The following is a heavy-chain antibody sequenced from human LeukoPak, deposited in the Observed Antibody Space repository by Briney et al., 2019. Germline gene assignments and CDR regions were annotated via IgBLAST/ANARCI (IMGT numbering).Heavy chain of an antibody. CDR3: ARFGYDSSGYYSTIFDY. D-gene: IGHD3-22*01. CDR1: GGSFSGYY. CDR2: INHSGST. Sequence: PSETLSLTCAVYGGSFSGYYWSWIRQPPGKGLEWIGEINHSGSTNYNPSLKSRVTISVDTSRNQFSLKLSSVTAADTAVYYCARFGYDSSGYYSTIFDYSGQGTLVTVSS. V-gene: IGHV4-34*01. J-gene: IGHJ4*02.